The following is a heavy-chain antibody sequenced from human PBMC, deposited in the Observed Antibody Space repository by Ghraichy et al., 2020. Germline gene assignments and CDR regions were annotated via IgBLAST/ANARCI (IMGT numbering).Heavy chain of an antibody. Sequence: ASVKVSCKASGYTFTSYYMHWVRQAPGQGLEWMGIINPSGGSTSYAQKFQGRVTMTRDTSTSTVYMELSSLRFEDTAVYYCARSWELTDAFDIWGQGTMVTVSS. V-gene: IGHV1-46*01. J-gene: IGHJ3*02. CDR1: GYTFTSYY. D-gene: IGHD1-26*01. CDR3: ARSWELTDAFDI. CDR2: INPSGGST.